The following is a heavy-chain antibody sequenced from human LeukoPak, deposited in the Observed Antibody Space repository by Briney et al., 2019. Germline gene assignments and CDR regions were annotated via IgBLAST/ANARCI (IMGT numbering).Heavy chain of an antibody. V-gene: IGHV3-7*01. CDR2: IKQDGSEK. CDR1: GFTFSSYE. J-gene: IGHJ3*02. CDR3: ARYHRARAFDI. Sequence: GGSLRLSCAASGFTFSSYEMNWVRQAPGKGLEWVANIKQDGSEKYYVDSVKGRFTISRDNAKNSLYLQMNSLRAEDTAVYYCARYHRARAFDIWGQGTMVTVSS.